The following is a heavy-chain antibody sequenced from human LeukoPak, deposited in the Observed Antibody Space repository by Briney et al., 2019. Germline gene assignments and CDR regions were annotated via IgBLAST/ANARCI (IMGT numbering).Heavy chain of an antibody. CDR2: IIPIFGTA. CDR3: ARVPATRGGFDI. V-gene: IGHV1-69*13. Sequence: GASVKVSCKASGYTFTSYSISWVRQAPGQGLEWMGGIIPIFGTANYAQKFQGRVTTTADESTSTAYMELSSLRSEDTAVYYCARVPATRGGFDIWGQGTMVTVSS. J-gene: IGHJ3*02. CDR1: GYTFTSYS. D-gene: IGHD2-15*01.